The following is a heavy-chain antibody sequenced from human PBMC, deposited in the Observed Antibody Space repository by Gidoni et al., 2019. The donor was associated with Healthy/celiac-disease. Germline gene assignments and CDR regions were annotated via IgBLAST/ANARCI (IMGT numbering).Heavy chain of an antibody. D-gene: IGHD2-2*02. CDR1: GGTFSSYA. Sequence: QVQLVQSGAEVKKPGSSVKVSCKASGGTFSSYAISWVRQAPGQGLEWMGGIIPIFGTANYAQKFQGRVTITADESTSTAYMELSSLRSEDTAVYYCARDQGYCSSTSCYTDYYYYMDVWGKGTTVTVSS. J-gene: IGHJ6*03. V-gene: IGHV1-69*01. CDR3: ARDQGYCSSTSCYTDYYYYMDV. CDR2: IIPIFGTA.